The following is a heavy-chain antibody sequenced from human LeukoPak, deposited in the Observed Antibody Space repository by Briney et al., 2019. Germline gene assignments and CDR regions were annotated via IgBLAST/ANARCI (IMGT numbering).Heavy chain of an antibody. V-gene: IGHV4-59*08. J-gene: IGHJ6*02. CDR3: ARSYSSSDHYYYYGMDV. CDR2: INYIRTT. D-gene: IGHD6-13*01. Sequence: SETLSLTCTVSGVSISSYYWNWIRQPPGKGLEWIGYINYIRTTDYNPSLKSRVTISLDTSKNRFSLKLSSVTAADTAMYYCARSYSSSDHYYYYGMDVWGQGTTVTVSS. CDR1: GVSISSYY.